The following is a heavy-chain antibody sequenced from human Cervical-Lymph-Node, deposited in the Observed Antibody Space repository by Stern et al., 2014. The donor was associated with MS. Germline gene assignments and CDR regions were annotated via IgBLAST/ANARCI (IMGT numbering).Heavy chain of an antibody. CDR3: ARSPDLYDSSGYYFD. J-gene: IGHJ4*02. D-gene: IGHD3-22*01. CDR1: GGTLNNYA. V-gene: IGHV1-69*09. Sequence: QVQLVQSGAEVKKPGSSVKVSCKASGGTLNNYAVSWVRQAPGQGLEWIGKIIHFLGIANYAHKFQGRVTLNAAATISYMEVSSLRSDDSAVYYCARSPDLYDSSGYYFDWGQGTLVTVSS. CDR2: IIHFLGIA.